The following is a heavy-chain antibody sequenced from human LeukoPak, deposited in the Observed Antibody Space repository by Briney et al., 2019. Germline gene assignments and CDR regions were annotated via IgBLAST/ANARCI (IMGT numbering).Heavy chain of an antibody. CDR2: ISYDGSNK. Sequence: PGGSLRLSCAASGFTFSNYGMHWVRQAPGKGLEWVAVISYDGSNKYYADSVKGRFTISRDNSKNTLYLQVNSLRAEDTAVYYCAKDRYYDSSSYPYYYGMDDWGQGTTVTVSS. V-gene: IGHV3-30*18. D-gene: IGHD3-22*01. CDR3: AKDRYYDSSSYPYYYGMDD. J-gene: IGHJ6*02. CDR1: GFTFSNYG.